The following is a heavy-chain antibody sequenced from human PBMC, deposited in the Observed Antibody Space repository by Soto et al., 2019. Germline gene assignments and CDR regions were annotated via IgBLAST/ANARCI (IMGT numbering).Heavy chain of an antibody. CDR1: GGSISSDY. Sequence: QVQLQESGPGLVKPSETLSLTCTVSGGSISSDYWSWIRQPPGKGLEWIGYIYDSGSTNYNPSLKCRLTISVDTSKNKFSLKLISVTAADTAVYYCARRWGANCDYWGQGTKVTFSS. D-gene: IGHD3-16*01. CDR3: ARRWGANCDY. V-gene: IGHV4-59*01. J-gene: IGHJ4*02. CDR2: IYDSGST.